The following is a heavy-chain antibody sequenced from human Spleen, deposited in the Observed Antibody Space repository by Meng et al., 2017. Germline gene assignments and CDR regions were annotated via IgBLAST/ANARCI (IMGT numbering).Heavy chain of an antibody. J-gene: IGHJ5*02. CDR1: GGSISSGVYY. V-gene: IGHV4-31*03. CDR2: IHYTGST. Sequence: QGPVPGSGPGLAKPSQTLSLTCTVSGGSISSGVYYWSWIRQPPGKGLEWIGYIHYTGSTYYNPSLESRVTISVDTSENQFSLKLSSVTAADTAVYYCARLVVAATLRWFDPWGQGTLVTVSS. CDR3: ARLVVAATLRWFDP. D-gene: IGHD2-15*01.